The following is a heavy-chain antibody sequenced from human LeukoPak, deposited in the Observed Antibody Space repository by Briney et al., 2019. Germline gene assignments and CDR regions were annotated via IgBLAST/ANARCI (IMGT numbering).Heavy chain of an antibody. J-gene: IGHJ4*02. CDR2: MNPNSGGT. CDR3: ARIFDWSNY. CDR1: GYTFTSYD. V-gene: IGHV1-2*02. D-gene: IGHD3-9*01. Sequence: ASVKVSCKASGYTFTSYDINWVRQATGQGLEWMGWMNPNSGGTNYAQKFQGRVTMTRDTSISTAYMELSRLRSDDTAVYYCARIFDWSNYWGQGTLVTVSS.